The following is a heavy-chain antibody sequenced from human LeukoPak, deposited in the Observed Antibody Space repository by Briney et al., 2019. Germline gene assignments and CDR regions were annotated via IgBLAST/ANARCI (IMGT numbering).Heavy chain of an antibody. V-gene: IGHV1-2*02. J-gene: IGHJ4*02. Sequence: VASVKVSCKASGYTFTGYYMHWVRQAPGQGLEWMGWINPNSGGTNYAQKFQGRVTMTRDTSISTAYMELSRLRSDDTAVYYCARQKLLRHTRTLDYWGQGTLVTVSS. D-gene: IGHD3-10*01. CDR2: INPNSGGT. CDR1: GYTFTGYY. CDR3: ARQKLLRHTRTLDY.